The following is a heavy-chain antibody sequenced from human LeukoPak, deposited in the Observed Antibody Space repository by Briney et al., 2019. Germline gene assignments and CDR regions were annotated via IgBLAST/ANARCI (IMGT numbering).Heavy chain of an antibody. CDR3: ARDDRLLDY. J-gene: IGHJ4*02. CDR1: GGSISSGSYY. Sequence: KSSETLPLTCTVSGGSISSGSYYWSWIRQPAGKGLEWIGRIYTSGSTNYNPSLKSRVTISVDTSKNQFSLKLSSVTAADTAVYYCARDDRLLDYWGQGTLVTVSS. V-gene: IGHV4-61*02. CDR2: IYTSGST.